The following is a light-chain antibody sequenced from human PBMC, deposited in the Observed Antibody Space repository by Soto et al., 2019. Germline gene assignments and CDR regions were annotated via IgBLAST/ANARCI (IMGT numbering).Light chain of an antibody. J-gene: IGLJ2*01. V-gene: IGLV2-14*03. CDR2: DVT. CDR3: SSYTSSDTVT. Sequence: QSVLTQPASESGSPGQSITISCTGTSSDVGAYNYVYWYQHHAGKVPKLIIYDVTDRPSGVSNRFSGSKSGNTASLTISGLQAEDEADFYCSSYTSSDTVTFGGGTKVTVL. CDR1: SSDVGAYNY.